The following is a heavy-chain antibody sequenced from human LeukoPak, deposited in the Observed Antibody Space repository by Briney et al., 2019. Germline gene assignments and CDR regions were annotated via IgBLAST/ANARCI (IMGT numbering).Heavy chain of an antibody. CDR3: ARGYIYGLAQYYFDY. D-gene: IGHD5-18*01. CDR2: VSGSGSGT. CDR1: GFTFSNYA. V-gene: IGHV3-23*01. J-gene: IGHJ4*02. Sequence: PGGSLRLSCAASGFTFSNYAMTWVRQAPGRGLEWVSVVSGSGSGTYYADSVKGRFTISRDNSKNTLFLQMNSLRAEDTAIYYCARGYIYGLAQYYFDYWGQGTLVTVSP.